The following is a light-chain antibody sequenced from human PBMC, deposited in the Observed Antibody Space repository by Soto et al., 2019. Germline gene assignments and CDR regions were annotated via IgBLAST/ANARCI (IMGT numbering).Light chain of an antibody. CDR1: SSNHGTGYD. V-gene: IGLV1-40*01. CDR2: ADN. J-gene: IGLJ3*02. CDR3: QSYDVSLSAWV. Sequence: QSALTQPPSVSGAPGQTVTISCTGSSSNHGTGYDVHWYQQFPGRAPKLLIYADNKRPSGVPDRISGSKSGTSASLAMAGLQAEDEANYYCQSYDVSLSAWVFGGGTKLTVL.